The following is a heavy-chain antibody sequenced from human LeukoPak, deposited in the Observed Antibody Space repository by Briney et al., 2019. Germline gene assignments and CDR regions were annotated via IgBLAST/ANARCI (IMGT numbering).Heavy chain of an antibody. V-gene: IGHV4-4*07. CDR3: ARDLLGDYGTFDI. CDR2: VYNTAST. CDR1: GGSITTHY. D-gene: IGHD4-17*01. Sequence: SETLSLTCTVSGGSITTHYWSWIRQPARREVEWIGRVYNTASTKYNPSLESRVTMSVDTSSNRFSLNLRSVTAADTAVYYCARDLLGDYGTFDIWGQGTMVTVSS. J-gene: IGHJ3*02.